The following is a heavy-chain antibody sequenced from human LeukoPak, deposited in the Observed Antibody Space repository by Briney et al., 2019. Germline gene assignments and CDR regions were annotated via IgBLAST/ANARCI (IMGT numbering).Heavy chain of an antibody. CDR3: TTEFLVVSNTDYSDSSGYSLMDV. CDR1: GYTFTSYY. Sequence: ASVKLSCKASGYTFTSYYMHWVPQAPGQRLKCLEIINPIGIITTYAQKLHDRITITTDTSTTTIYIELSILTSEDPAVYYGTTEFLVVSNTDYSDSSGYSLMDVWGKGTTVTISS. CDR2: INPIGIIT. V-gene: IGHV1-46*03. J-gene: IGHJ6*03. D-gene: IGHD3-22*01.